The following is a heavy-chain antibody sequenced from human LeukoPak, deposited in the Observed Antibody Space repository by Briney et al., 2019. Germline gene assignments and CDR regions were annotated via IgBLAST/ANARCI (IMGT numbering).Heavy chain of an antibody. J-gene: IGHJ4*02. Sequence: GGSLRLSCAASGLSFSTFAMSWVRQGPARGLEWVSSLRGNGETFYADSVRGRFTLSSDGFRNTVYLQLNNLRVEDTAIYYCARASWVSSTDAVRWGQGTLVTVSS. V-gene: IGHV3-23*01. CDR3: ARASWVSSTDAVR. D-gene: IGHD3-16*01. CDR2: LRGNGET. CDR1: GLSFSTFA.